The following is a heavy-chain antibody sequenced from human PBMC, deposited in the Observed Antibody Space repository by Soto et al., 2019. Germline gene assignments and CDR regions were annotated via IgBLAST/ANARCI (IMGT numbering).Heavy chain of an antibody. D-gene: IGHD6-19*01. V-gene: IGHV4-61*01. CDR1: GGSVSSGSYY. CDR3: ARDFFSGWYDYYGMDV. CDR2: IYYSGST. Sequence: SETLSLTCTVSGGSVSSGSYYWSWIRQPPGKGLEWIGYIYYSGSTNYNPSLKSRVTISVDTSKNQFSLKLSSVTAADTAVYYCARDFFSGWYDYYGMDVWGQGTTVTV. J-gene: IGHJ6*02.